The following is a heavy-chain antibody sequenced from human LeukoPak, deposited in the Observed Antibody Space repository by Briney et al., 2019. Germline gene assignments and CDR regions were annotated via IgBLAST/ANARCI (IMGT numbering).Heavy chain of an antibody. V-gene: IGHV3-33*01. D-gene: IGHD1-26*01. CDR1: GISFSAHG. CDR2: IRFDGSNI. Sequence: GGSLRLSCAASGISFSAHGMHWVRQAPGKGLEWVAIIRFDGSNIHYADSVKGRFTISRDNSKNTLYLQMNSLRAEDTAVYYCVRDGVGATTYFGYFDHWGQGNLVTVSS. J-gene: IGHJ4*02. CDR3: VRDGVGATTYFGYFDH.